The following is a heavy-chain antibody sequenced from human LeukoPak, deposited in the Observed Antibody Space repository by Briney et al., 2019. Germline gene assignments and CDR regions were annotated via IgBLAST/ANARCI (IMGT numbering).Heavy chain of an antibody. D-gene: IGHD6-13*01. J-gene: IGHJ3*02. CDR1: AGSISSYY. CDR2: IYYSGST. CDR3: ARWDNSRGADAFDI. V-gene: IGHV4-59*01. Sequence: KPSETLSLTCTVSAGSISSYYWNWIRQPPGKGLEWIGYIYYSGSTNYNPSLKSRVTISVDTSKNQFSLKLSSVTAADTAVYYCARWDNSRGADAFDIWGQGTMVTVSS.